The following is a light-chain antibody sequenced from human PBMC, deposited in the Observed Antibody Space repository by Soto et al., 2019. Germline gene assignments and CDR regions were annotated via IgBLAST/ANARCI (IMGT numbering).Light chain of an antibody. Sequence: ESVLTQSTTPLSSFPGDRVTLSCRASQYINTRLAWYQHRPGQAPRLLIYQTSIRAAGIPARFSASGSGTDFTLTISDVQPEDFALYYCHQRQSWPRTFGQGTKVDIK. CDR3: HQRQSWPRT. J-gene: IGKJ1*01. V-gene: IGKV3-11*01. CDR2: QTS. CDR1: QYINTR.